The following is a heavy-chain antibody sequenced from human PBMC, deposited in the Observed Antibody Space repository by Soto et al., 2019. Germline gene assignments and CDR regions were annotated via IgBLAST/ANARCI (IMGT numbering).Heavy chain of an antibody. CDR3: ERVRVDADDLFYFDS. D-gene: IGHD3-3*01. CDR1: GGSIDDYY. CDR2: IYHSGGT. J-gene: IGHJ4*02. Sequence: QVQLQESGPGLVAPSDTLSLTCSVSGGSIDDYYWSWIRQPPGKGLEWVAFIYHSGGTDYSPSRPSRGSLSVDTSKNQFSLRLTSVTAADTAVYYCERVRVDADDLFYFDSWGEGTLVTVSS. V-gene: IGHV4-59*07.